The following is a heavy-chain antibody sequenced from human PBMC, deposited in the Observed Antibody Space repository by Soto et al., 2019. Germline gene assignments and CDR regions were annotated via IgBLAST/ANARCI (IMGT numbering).Heavy chain of an antibody. V-gene: IGHV4-38-2*01. CDR2: IFHSGNT. Sequence: ERLCRTGSVSGCSIRSGYYWSWVRQPPGKGLEWIGSIFHSGNTYYTPSLKSRFTMSVDTSKNQFSLSLTSVTAADTAVYYCARIGAKRRFFDFWGQGTLVTVYS. D-gene: IGHD1-1*01. J-gene: IGHJ4*02. CDR1: GCSIRSGYY. CDR3: ARIGAKRRFFDF.